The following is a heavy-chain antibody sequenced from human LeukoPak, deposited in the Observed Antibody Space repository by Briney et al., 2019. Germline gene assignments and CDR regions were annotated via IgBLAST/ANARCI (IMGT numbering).Heavy chain of an antibody. Sequence: GGSLRLSCAASGFTFNNYAMTWVRQAPGKGLEWVSTITGSGGSTYYADSVKGRFTISRSNSKNTVYLQMNSLRVEDTAVYYCAKDSGSYPTGNYYYYMDVWGKGTTVTVSS. CDR1: GFTFNNYA. V-gene: IGHV3-23*01. J-gene: IGHJ6*03. CDR3: AKDSGSYPTGNYYYYMDV. CDR2: ITGSGGST. D-gene: IGHD1-26*01.